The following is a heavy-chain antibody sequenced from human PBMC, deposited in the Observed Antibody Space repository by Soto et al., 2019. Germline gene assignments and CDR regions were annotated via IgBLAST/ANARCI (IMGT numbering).Heavy chain of an antibody. CDR1: GYTFSNYG. CDR3: AKVSRKGSAIDFDY. V-gene: IGHV1-8*01. D-gene: IGHD3-10*01. Sequence: VQLVQSGAELKKPGASVKVSCKASGYTFSNYGMNWVRQATGQGPEWIGWVNPNNGDTSYAQKFQGRVTLTTDISTTTAYMELTSLRSEDTAIYYCAKVSRKGSAIDFDYWGQGTLITVSS. CDR2: VNPNNGDT. J-gene: IGHJ4*02.